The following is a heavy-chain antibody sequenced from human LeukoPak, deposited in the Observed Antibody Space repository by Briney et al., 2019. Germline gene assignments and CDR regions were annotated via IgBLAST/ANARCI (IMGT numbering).Heavy chain of an antibody. CDR2: ISGSVGST. D-gene: IGHD1-26*01. V-gene: IGHV3-23*01. Sequence: GGSLRLSCAASGFTFSTYAVNWVRPAPGKGLEWVATISGSVGSTYYADSGKGRFTISRDNSKNTLSLQMNSLRAEDTAVYYSPKGSIVGATTGGGADYWGQGTLVTVSS. CDR1: GFTFSTYA. J-gene: IGHJ4*02. CDR3: PKGSIVGATTGGGADY.